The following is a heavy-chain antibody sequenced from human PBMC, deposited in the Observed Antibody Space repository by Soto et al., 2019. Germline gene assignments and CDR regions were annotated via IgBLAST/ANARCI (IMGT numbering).Heavy chain of an antibody. CDR2: IYYSGST. J-gene: IGHJ4*02. CDR1: GGSISSSSYY. V-gene: IGHV4-39*01. Sequence: SETLSLTCTVSGGSISSSSYYWGWIRQPPGKGLEWIGSIYYSGSTYYNPSLKSRVTISVDTSKNQFSLKLGSVTAADTAVYYCASMTTVIDYWGQGTLVTVSS. D-gene: IGHD4-17*01. CDR3: ASMTTVIDY.